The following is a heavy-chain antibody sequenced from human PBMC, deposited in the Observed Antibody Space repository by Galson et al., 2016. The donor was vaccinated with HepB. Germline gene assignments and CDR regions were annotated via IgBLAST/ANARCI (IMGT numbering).Heavy chain of an antibody. V-gene: IGHV3-30*03. CDR2: ISYHGIDK. J-gene: IGHJ6*04. CDR1: GLTFNPSG. D-gene: IGHD2-2*01. Sequence: FLRLCCAAAGLTFNPSGMHCVRQAAGQGLGWVAVISYHGIDKYYADSVQARFTISRDTSKNTLSLQMNSLTADDPAIYYCVQGSTAPAVWGKGTTVTVSS. CDR3: VQGSTAPAV.